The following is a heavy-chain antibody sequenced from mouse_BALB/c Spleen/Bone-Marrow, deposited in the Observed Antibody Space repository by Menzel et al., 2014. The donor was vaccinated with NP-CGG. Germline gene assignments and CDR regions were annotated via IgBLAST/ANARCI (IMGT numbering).Heavy chain of an antibody. D-gene: IGHD3-1*01. J-gene: IGHJ2*01. Sequence: EVKLMESGGGLVKPGGSLKLSCAASGFAFSSYDMSWVRQTPEKRLEWVAYISSGGGNTNYPDTVKGRFTISRDNAKNTLCLQMSSLESEDTAMDYCARHGSGYDWGQGTTLTVSS. CDR2: ISSGGGNT. CDR1: GFAFSSYD. CDR3: ARHGSGYD. V-gene: IGHV5-12-1*01.